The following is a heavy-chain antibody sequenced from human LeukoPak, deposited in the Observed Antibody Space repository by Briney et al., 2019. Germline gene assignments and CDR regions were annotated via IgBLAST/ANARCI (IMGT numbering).Heavy chain of an antibody. D-gene: IGHD2-2*01. CDR2: ISGSGGST. V-gene: IGHV3-23*01. CDR1: GFTFSSYS. J-gene: IGHJ4*02. CDR3: AKGEGPLGYCVITSCYEGFDY. Sequence: PGGSLRLSCAASGFTFSSYSMNWVRQAPGKGLEWVSGISGSGGSTYYADSVKGRFTISRDNSKNTLYLQMNSLRAEDTAVYYCAKGEGPLGYCVITSCYEGFDYWGQGTLVTVSS.